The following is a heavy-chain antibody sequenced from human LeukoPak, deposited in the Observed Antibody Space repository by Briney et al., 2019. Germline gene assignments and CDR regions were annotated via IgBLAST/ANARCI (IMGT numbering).Heavy chain of an antibody. CDR1: GFTFSSYG. CDR2: IRYYGSNK. CDR3: AKDTRYSSSWPKTLIDY. V-gene: IGHV3-30*02. Sequence: GGPLTLSCAASGFTFSSYGMHWLRQAPGKGLEGVAFIRYYGSNKYYADSGKGRFTISRDNSKNTLYLQMNSLRAEDTAVYYCAKDTRYSSSWPKTLIDYWGQGTLVTVSS. D-gene: IGHD6-13*01. J-gene: IGHJ4*02.